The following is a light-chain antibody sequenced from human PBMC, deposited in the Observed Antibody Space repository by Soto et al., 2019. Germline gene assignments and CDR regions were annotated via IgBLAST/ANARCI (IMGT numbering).Light chain of an antibody. V-gene: IGKV1-9*01. CDR1: RGISSY. Sequence: IQLTRSPSSLSASVGARVTIPCQASRGISSYLAWYQQKPGKPPKLLVYSASTLQSGVPSRFSGSGSGPDFTLTISSLQPEDSATYFCQQLNSYPQTFGQGTRLEIK. CDR3: QQLNSYPQT. J-gene: IGKJ5*01. CDR2: SAS.